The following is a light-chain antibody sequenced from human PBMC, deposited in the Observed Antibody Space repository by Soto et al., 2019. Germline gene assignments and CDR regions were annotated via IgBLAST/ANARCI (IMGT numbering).Light chain of an antibody. Sequence: QSALTQPASVSGSPGQSITISCTGTSSDVGGYNYVSWYQQHPGKAPQLMIYDVSNRPSGVSNRFSGSKSGNTASLTISVLQADDEADYYCSSYTSSNTYVFGTGTKLTVL. J-gene: IGLJ1*01. CDR3: SSYTSSNTYV. CDR1: SSDVGGYNY. V-gene: IGLV2-14*01. CDR2: DVS.